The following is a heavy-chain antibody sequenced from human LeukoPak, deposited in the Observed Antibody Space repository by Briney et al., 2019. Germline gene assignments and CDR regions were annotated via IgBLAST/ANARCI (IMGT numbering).Heavy chain of an antibody. J-gene: IGHJ2*01. CDR1: GGSFSGYY. Sequence: SETLSLTCAVYGGSFSGYYWSWIRQPPGKGLEWIGEINHSGSTNYNPSLKSRVTISVDTSKNQFSLKLSSVTAADTAVYYCARPSDLLRPYWYFDLWGRGTLVTVSS. V-gene: IGHV4-34*01. CDR2: INHSGST. D-gene: IGHD2-21*02. CDR3: ARPSDLLRPYWYFDL.